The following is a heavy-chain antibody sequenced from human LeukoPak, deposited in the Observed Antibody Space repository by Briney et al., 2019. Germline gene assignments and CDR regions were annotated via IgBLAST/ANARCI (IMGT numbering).Heavy chain of an antibody. D-gene: IGHD1-14*01. Sequence: SETLSLTCTVSGGSISTYYWSWIRQPPGKGLEWIGYLYYNGRTNYNPSLKSRVTLSLDTSKNQFSLKLSSVTAADTAVYYCARGGLPGRFDYWGQGTLVTVSS. CDR1: GGSISTYY. CDR3: ARGGLPGRFDY. CDR2: LYYNGRT. V-gene: IGHV4-59*01. J-gene: IGHJ4*02.